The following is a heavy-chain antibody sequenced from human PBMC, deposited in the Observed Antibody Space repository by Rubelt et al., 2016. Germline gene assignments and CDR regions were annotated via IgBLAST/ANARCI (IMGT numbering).Heavy chain of an antibody. D-gene: IGHD3-10*01. Sequence: IPILGIANYAQKFQGRVTITADKSTSTAYMELSSLRSEDTAVYYCARRNYYGSGSYPALDAFDIWGQGTTVTVSS. CDR2: IPILGIA. J-gene: IGHJ3*02. V-gene: IGHV1-69*02. CDR3: ARRNYYGSGSYPALDAFDI.